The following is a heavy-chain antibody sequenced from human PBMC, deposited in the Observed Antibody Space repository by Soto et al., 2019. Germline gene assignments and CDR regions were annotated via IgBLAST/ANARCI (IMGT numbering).Heavy chain of an antibody. CDR2: ISGSGGST. Sequence: EVQLLESGGGLVQPGGSLRLSCAASGFTFNSYAMSWVRQAPGKGLEWVSVISGSGGSTYYADSVKGRFTISGDNSKNTLYLQMNSLRAEDTAVYYCAKCSPRYSSGLKAYYFDYWGQGTLVTVSS. J-gene: IGHJ4*02. CDR3: AKCSPRYSSGLKAYYFDY. V-gene: IGHV3-23*01. CDR1: GFTFNSYA. D-gene: IGHD6-19*01.